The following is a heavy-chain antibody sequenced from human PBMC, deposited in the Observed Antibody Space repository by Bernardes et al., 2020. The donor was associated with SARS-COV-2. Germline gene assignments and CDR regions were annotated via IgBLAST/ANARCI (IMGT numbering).Heavy chain of an antibody. D-gene: IGHD2-15*01. CDR1: GFTFSTFW. CDR3: AREGFLFEAGFDY. CDR2: INRDGSAR. V-gene: IGHV3-7*01. J-gene: IGHJ4*02. Sequence: GWSLRLSCAASGFTFSTFWMHWVRQAPGKGLVWVSHINRDGSARYYVDSVKGRFIISRDNAKNTLFLQLDRLRAEDTAVYYCAREGFLFEAGFDYWGQGTLVT.